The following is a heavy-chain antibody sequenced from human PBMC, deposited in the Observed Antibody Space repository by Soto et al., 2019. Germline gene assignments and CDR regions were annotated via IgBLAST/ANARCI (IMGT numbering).Heavy chain of an antibody. V-gene: IGHV1-18*01. Sequence: SVKVSCKASGYTFTSYGISWVRQAPGQGLEWMGWISAYNGNTNYAQKLQGRVTMTTDTSTSTAYMELRSLRSDDTAVYYCARVFGVVPNPYYYYMDVWGKGTTVTVSS. CDR2: ISAYNGNT. CDR1: GYTFTSYG. D-gene: IGHD3-3*01. J-gene: IGHJ6*03. CDR3: ARVFGVVPNPYYYYMDV.